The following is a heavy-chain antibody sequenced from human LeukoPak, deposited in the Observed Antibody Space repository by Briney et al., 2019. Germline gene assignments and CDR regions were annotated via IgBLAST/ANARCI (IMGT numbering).Heavy chain of an antibody. V-gene: IGHV3-23*01. J-gene: IGHJ6*02. CDR1: GFTFSSYA. CDR3: AKETDQYYYYGMDV. CDR2: ISGSGGST. Sequence: VGSLRLSCAASGFTFSSYAMSWVRQAPGKGLEWVSAISGSGGSTYYADPVKGRFTISRDNSKNTLYLQMNSLRAEDTAVYYCAKETDQYYYYGMDVWGQGTTVTVSS.